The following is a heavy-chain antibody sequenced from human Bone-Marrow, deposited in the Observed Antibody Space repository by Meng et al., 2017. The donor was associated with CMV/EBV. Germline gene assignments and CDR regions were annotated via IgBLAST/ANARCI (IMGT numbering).Heavy chain of an antibody. D-gene: IGHD2-2*01. J-gene: IGHJ5*02. CDR3: AREQVFLCGGTRCSMSWVDP. CDR2: IIPIFGTA. Sequence: SVKVSCKASGYTFSSYAISWVRQAPGQGLEWMGGIIPIFGTANYAQKFQGRVTITTDESTSTAYMELSRLTSDHTAVYYGAREQVFLCGGTRCSMSWVDPWGQGTLVTVSS. V-gene: IGHV1-69*05. CDR1: GYTFSSYA.